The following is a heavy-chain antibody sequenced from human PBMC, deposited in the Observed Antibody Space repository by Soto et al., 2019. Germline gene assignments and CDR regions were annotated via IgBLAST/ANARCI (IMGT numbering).Heavy chain of an antibody. CDR2: FDPEDVDT. J-gene: IGHJ4*01. CDR1: GYTLSDIS. CDR3: ATGLYLENTAFDY. Sequence: ASVKVSCKVSGYTLSDISVHWVRQAPGKGLEWMGGFDPEDVDTIYAQQFQGRVTMTEDTSTDTAYMALSSLRSEDTAIYYCATGLYLENTAFDYW. V-gene: IGHV1-24*01. D-gene: IGHD1-20*01.